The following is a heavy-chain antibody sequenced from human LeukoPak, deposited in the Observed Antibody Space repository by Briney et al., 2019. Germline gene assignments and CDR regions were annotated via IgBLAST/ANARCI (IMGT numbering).Heavy chain of an antibody. Sequence: GGSLRLSCAASGFTFSSYWMQWVRQAPGKGLEWVANIKQDGSEKYYADSVKGRFIISRDNAKNALYLQMNSLRAEDTAVYYCASGSYDYWGQGTLVTVSS. D-gene: IGHD1-26*01. V-gene: IGHV3-7*01. CDR2: IKQDGSEK. J-gene: IGHJ4*02. CDR3: ASGSYDY. CDR1: GFTFSSYW.